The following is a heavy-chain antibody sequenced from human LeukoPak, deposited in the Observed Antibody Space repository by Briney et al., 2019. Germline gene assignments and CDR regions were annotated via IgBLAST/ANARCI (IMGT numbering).Heavy chain of an antibody. V-gene: IGHV4-34*01. Sequence: SETLSLTCAVSGGSFSGYYWSWIRQPPGKGLEWIGEINHSGSTNYNPSLKSRVTISVETSKNQFSLKLSSVTAADTAVYYCARGRAAAGGSGTNFDYWGQGTLVTVSS. CDR2: INHSGST. CDR3: ARGRAAAGGSGTNFDY. D-gene: IGHD6-13*01. J-gene: IGHJ4*02. CDR1: GGSFSGYY.